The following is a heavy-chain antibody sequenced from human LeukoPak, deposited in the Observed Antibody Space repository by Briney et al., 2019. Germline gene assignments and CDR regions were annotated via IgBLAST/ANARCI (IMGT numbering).Heavy chain of an antibody. V-gene: IGHV4-34*01. CDR3: ASRESTVIYDY. J-gene: IGHJ4*02. CDR1: GGSFSGYY. Sequence: PSETLSLTCAVYGGSFSGYYWSWIRQPPGKGLEWIGEINHSGSTNYNPSLKSRVTISVDTSKNQFSLELSSVTAADTAVYYCASRESTVIYDYWGQGTLVTVSS. CDR2: INHSGST. D-gene: IGHD4-17*01.